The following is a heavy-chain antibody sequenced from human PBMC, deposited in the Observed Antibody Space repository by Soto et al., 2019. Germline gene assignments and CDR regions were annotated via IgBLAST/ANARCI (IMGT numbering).Heavy chain of an antibody. Sequence: GESLKISWKGSGYSFTSYWIGWVRQMPGKGLEWMGIIYPGDSDTRYSTSFQGQGTISADKSISNAYLQWSSLKESDTGKYYCATDSSSWYRASFDIWGQGTMVAVSS. CDR3: ATDSSSWYRASFDI. D-gene: IGHD6-13*01. CDR2: IYPGDSDT. CDR1: GYSFTSYW. V-gene: IGHV5-51*01. J-gene: IGHJ3*02.